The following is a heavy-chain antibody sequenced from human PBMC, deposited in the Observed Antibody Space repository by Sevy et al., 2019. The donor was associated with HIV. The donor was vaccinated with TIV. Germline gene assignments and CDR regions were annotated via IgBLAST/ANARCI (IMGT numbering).Heavy chain of an antibody. Sequence: GVYLRLSCAASGFAFSPYSMNWFRQTPGKGLEWLSYISGSSGTIYYADSVKGRFTISRDNAKNSLYLQMNSLRAEDTAVYYCARAGGDSDSRLDYWGQGNLVTVSS. D-gene: IGHD2-21*01. CDR2: ISGSSGTI. J-gene: IGHJ4*02. CDR3: ARAGGDSDSRLDY. V-gene: IGHV3-48*01. CDR1: GFAFSPYS.